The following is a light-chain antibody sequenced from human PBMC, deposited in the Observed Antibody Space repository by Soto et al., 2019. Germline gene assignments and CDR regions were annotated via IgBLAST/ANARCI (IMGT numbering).Light chain of an antibody. V-gene: IGKV3-11*01. Sequence: EIVLTQFPATLSLSPGERATLSCRASQSVSSYLAWYQQKPGQAPRLLIYDISNRATAIPARFIGSGSGTDFTLTISSLEPEDSAVYYCQQRNAWPRNTFGQGTKLEI. J-gene: IGKJ2*01. CDR1: QSVSSY. CDR3: QQRNAWPRNT. CDR2: DIS.